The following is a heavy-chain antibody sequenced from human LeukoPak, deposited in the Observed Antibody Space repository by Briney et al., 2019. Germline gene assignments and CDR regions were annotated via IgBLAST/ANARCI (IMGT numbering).Heavy chain of an antibody. CDR2: ISGSGGST. Sequence: GGSLRLSCAASGFTFSSYGMSWVRQAPGKGLEWVSAISGSGGSTYYADSVKGRFTISRDNSKNTLYLQMNSLRAEDTAVYYCAKRSGMHYYDSSGYAYWGQGTLVTVSS. J-gene: IGHJ4*02. CDR1: GFTFSSYG. CDR3: AKRSGMHYYDSSGYAY. D-gene: IGHD3-22*01. V-gene: IGHV3-23*01.